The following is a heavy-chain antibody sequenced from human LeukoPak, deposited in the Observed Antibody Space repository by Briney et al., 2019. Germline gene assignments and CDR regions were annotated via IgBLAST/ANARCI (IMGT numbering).Heavy chain of an antibody. CDR2: ISASGVMT. CDR3: ARTVATTSVYYSYYMDV. D-gene: IGHD6-19*01. Sequence: GGSLRLSCAASGFTFTNYAMTWVRQAPGKGLEWVSSISASGVMTYYADSVKGRFTVSRDNSKNSLYLQMSSLTAADTAVYYCARTVATTSVYYSYYMDVWGKGTTVTVSS. CDR1: GFTFTNYA. J-gene: IGHJ6*03. V-gene: IGHV3-23*01.